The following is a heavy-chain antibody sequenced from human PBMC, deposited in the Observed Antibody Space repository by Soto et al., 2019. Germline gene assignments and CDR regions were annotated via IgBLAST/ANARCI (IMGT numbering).Heavy chain of an antibody. Sequence: QITLKESGPTLVKPTQTLTLTCTFSGFSLSTSGVGVGWIRQPPGKALEGLAFLYWEDDKRYSPSLKSRLTITKDTSKNQVLLTMTNMDPVDTATYDCARTSVNWGSRGLVDYWGQGTLVTVAS. V-gene: IGHV2-5*02. J-gene: IGHJ4*02. D-gene: IGHD7-27*01. CDR2: LYWEDDK. CDR1: GFSLSTSGVG. CDR3: ARTSVNWGSRGLVDY.